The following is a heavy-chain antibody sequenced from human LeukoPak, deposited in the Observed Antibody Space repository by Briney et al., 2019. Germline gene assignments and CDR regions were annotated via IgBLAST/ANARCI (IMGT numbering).Heavy chain of an antibody. Sequence: ETLSLTCTVSGGSVSSNSYYWSWVRQAPGKGLEWVSVIYTGGSTYYADSVKGRFTISRDNSKNTLYLQMNSLRAEDTAVYYCACYNNWFDPWGQGTLVTVSS. CDR3: ACYNNWFDP. CDR1: GGSVSSNSYY. J-gene: IGHJ5*02. V-gene: IGHV3-53*01. D-gene: IGHD2-15*01. CDR2: IYTGGST.